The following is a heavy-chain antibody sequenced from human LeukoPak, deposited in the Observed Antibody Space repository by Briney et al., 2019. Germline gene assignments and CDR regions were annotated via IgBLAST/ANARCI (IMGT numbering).Heavy chain of an antibody. V-gene: IGHV3-21*01. Sequence: GGSLRLSCAASGFTFSSYSMNWVRQAPGKGLEWVSSISSSSSYIYYADSVKGRFTISRDNAKNSLYLQMNSLRAEDTAVYYCARDLLRHTVVTRTGYYYYGMDVWGQGTTVTVSS. CDR1: GFTFSSYS. CDR2: ISSSSSYI. CDR3: ARDLLRHTVVTRTGYYYYGMDV. J-gene: IGHJ6*02. D-gene: IGHD2-15*01.